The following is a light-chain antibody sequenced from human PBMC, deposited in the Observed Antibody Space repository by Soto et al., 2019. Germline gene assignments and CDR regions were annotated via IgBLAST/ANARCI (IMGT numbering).Light chain of an antibody. CDR2: AAS. J-gene: IGKJ4*01. V-gene: IGKV1-39*01. CDR1: QSISSY. Sequence: DIQMTQSPSSLSASVGDRVTITCRASQSISSYLIWYQQKPGKAPKLLIYAASSLQSGVPSRCSGSGSGTDFTLTISSLQPEDFATYYCQQSYSTPLTFGRGTKVDIK. CDR3: QQSYSTPLT.